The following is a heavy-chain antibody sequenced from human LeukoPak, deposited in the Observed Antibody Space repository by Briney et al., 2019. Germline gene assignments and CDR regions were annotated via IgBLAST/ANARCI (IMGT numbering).Heavy chain of an antibody. CDR2: INDSGST. CDR3: ARDAGMTPSNWFDP. CDR1: GGSLCGSY. J-gene: IGHJ5*02. Sequence: ASETLSLTCAVSGGSLCGSYWSWIRQSPGKGLEWIGEINDSGSTNHSPSLKSRVTISVDTSKKQFSLELNSVTAADSAIYYCARDAGMTPSNWFDPWGQGILVTVSS. D-gene: IGHD1-14*01. V-gene: IGHV4-34*01.